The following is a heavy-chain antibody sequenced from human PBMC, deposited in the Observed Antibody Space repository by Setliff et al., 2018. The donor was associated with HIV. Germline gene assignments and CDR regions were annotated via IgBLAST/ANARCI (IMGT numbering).Heavy chain of an antibody. CDR1: GFTFSIYT. D-gene: IGHD4-4*01. V-gene: IGHV3-48*01. Sequence: PGESLRLSCAASGFTFSIYTMNWVRQAPGKGLEWVSYISSSSSTIYYADSVKGRFTISRDNAKNSLYLQMNSLRAEDTAVYYCARDLSNSELYYYYYMDVWGKGTTVTVSS. J-gene: IGHJ6*03. CDR3: ARDLSNSELYYYYYMDV. CDR2: ISSSSSTI.